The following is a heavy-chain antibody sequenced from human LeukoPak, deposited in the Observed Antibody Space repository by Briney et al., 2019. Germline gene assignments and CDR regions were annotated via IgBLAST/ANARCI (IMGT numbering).Heavy chain of an antibody. CDR3: ARSWYDSSGYSDH. J-gene: IGHJ5*02. V-gene: IGHV1-2*02. Sequence: GASVKVSCKASGYTFTEYYMHWVRQAPGQGLEWMGWINPNSGGANYAENFQGRVTMTRDTSISTVYMELSGLRSDDTAFYYCARSWYDSSGYSDHWGQGTLVTVSS. D-gene: IGHD3-22*01. CDR1: GYTFTEYY. CDR2: INPNSGGA.